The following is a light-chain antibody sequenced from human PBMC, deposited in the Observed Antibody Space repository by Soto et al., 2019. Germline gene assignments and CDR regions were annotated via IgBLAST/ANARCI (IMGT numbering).Light chain of an antibody. V-gene: IGKV2-30*01. CDR3: RQGNHWPPYT. CDR1: QSLVYSDGNTY. J-gene: IGKJ2*01. CDR2: KVS. Sequence: DVVMTPSPLSLPVTLGQPASISCRSSQSLVYSDGNTYLNWCQQRPGRSPSRLIYKVSNRDSGVPDRFRGSRACSDFTLKISRVEPEDVGVYYYRQGNHWPPYTFGQGTKLEIK.